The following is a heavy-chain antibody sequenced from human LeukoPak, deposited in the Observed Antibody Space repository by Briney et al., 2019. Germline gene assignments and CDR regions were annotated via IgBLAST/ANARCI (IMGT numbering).Heavy chain of an antibody. CDR1: GGSISNSSYY. CDR2: MYYSGST. J-gene: IGHJ6*02. D-gene: IGHD2-21*02. CDR3: ARILAYCGGDCQTLQPNYYYYYGMDV. V-gene: IGHV4-39*07. Sequence: SETLSLTCTVSGGSISNSSYYWGWIRQPPGKGLEWIGSMYYSGSTYYNPSLKSRATISVDTSKNQFSLKLSSVTAADTAVYYCARILAYCGGDCQTLQPNYYYYYGMDVWGQGTTVTVSS.